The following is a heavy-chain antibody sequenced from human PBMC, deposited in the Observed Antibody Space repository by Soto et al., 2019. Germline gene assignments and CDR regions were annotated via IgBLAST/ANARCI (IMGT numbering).Heavy chain of an antibody. CDR2: IIPIFGTA. Sequence: ASVKVSCKASGGTFSSYAISWVRQAPGQGLEWMGGIIPIFGTANYAQKFQGRVTITADESTSTAYMELSSLRSEDTAVYYCASREGITMIDDAFDIWGQGTMVTVSS. J-gene: IGHJ3*02. CDR1: GGTFSSYA. D-gene: IGHD3-22*01. CDR3: ASREGITMIDDAFDI. V-gene: IGHV1-69*13.